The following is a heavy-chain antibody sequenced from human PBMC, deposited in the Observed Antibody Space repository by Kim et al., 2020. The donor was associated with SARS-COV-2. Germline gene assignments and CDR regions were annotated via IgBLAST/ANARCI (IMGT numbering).Heavy chain of an antibody. D-gene: IGHD3-10*01. CDR3: AQDVISMIRGRLDV. Sequence: GGSLRLSCVTSGFTFANYAMNWVRQAPGKGLEWVSSISGGADSTFYADSVRGRFTVSRDNSRNTLYLQMNSLRVEDTAVYYCAQDVISMIRGRLDVWGKG. J-gene: IGHJ6*03. V-gene: IGHV3-23*01. CDR2: ISGGADST. CDR1: GFTFANYA.